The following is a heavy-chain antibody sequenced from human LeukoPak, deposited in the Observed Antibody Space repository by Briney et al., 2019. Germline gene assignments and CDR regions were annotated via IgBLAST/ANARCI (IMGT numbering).Heavy chain of an antibody. D-gene: IGHD6-13*01. CDR1: GFTFSSYA. CDR3: AKDSAEQQLVRDFDY. CDR2: ISASGGST. V-gene: IGHV3-23*01. J-gene: IGHJ4*02. Sequence: PGGSLRLSCAASGFTFSSYAMSWVRQAPGTGLEWVSSISASGGSTYYADSVKGRFTVSRDNSKNTLYLQMNSLRAEDTAVYYCAKDSAEQQLVRDFDYWGQGTLVTVSS.